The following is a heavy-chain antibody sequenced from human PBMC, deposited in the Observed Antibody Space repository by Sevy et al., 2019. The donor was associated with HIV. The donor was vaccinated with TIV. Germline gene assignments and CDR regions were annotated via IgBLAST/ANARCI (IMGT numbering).Heavy chain of an antibody. D-gene: IGHD3-3*01. Sequence: PSETLSLTCTVSGGSISSSSYYWGWIRQPPGKGLEWIGSIYYSGSTYYNPSLKSRVTISVDTSKNQFSLKLSSVTAADTAVYYCARSTYYDFWSGYYYFDYWGQGTLVTVSS. CDR1: GGSISSSSYY. CDR3: ARSTYYDFWSGYYYFDY. CDR2: IYYSGST. J-gene: IGHJ4*02. V-gene: IGHV4-39*01.